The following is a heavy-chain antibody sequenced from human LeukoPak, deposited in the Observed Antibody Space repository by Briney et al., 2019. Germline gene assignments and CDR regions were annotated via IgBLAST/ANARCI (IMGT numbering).Heavy chain of an antibody. CDR2: IIPIFGTA. V-gene: IGHV1-69*13. J-gene: IGHJ4*02. CDR1: GGTFSSYA. D-gene: IGHD2-2*01. Sequence: ASVKVSCKASGGTFSSYAISWVRQAPGQGLEWMGGIIPIFGTANYAQKFQGRVTITADESTSTAYMELSSLRPEDTAVYYCASLVVPAAIFEFDYWGQGTLVTVFS. CDR3: ASLVVPAAIFEFDY.